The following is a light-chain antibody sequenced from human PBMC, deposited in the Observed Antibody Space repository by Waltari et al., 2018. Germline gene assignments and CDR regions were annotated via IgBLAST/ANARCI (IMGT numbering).Light chain of an antibody. V-gene: IGLV2-23*01. J-gene: IGLJ3*02. CDR1: SSDVASHNF. CDR3: CSYAGGSPRWV. Sequence: QSALTQPASVSGSPGQSITIPCTERSSDVASHNFVSWYQQHPGKAPKVMIYEDNKRPAGLSNRFSGSKSGNTASLTISGLQADDEADYYCCSYAGGSPRWVFGGGTKLTVL. CDR2: EDN.